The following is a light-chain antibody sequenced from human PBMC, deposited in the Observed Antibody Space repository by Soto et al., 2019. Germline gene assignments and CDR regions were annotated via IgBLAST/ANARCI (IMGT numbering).Light chain of an antibody. V-gene: IGKV1-5*03. CDR3: QHYNSYSEA. Sequence: DIQMTQSPSSLSASVGDRVTITCRASQSIANYLNWYQQKPGTAPKLLIYKASTLKSGVPSRFSGSGSGTEFTLTISSLQPDDFATYYCQHYNSYSEAFGQGTKVDIK. J-gene: IGKJ1*01. CDR2: KAS. CDR1: QSIANY.